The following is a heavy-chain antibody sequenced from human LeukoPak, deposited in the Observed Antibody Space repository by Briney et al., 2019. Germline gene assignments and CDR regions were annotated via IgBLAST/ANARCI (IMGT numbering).Heavy chain of an antibody. J-gene: IGHJ3*02. V-gene: IGHV3-74*01. CDR1: GFTFRTFW. CDR3: ATSGRYAEDAFDI. Sequence: PGGSLRLSCAASGFTFRTFWMHWVRHAPGKGLVWVSRINSDGSFTNYADSVKGRFTISRDNAKNTLYLRMNSLRGEDTAIYYCATSGRYAEDAFDIWGQGTMVTVSS. D-gene: IGHD3-16*01. CDR2: INSDGSFT.